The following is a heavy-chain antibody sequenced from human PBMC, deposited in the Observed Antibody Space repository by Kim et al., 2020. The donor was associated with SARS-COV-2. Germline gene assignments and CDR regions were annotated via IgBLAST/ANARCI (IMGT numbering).Heavy chain of an antibody. Sequence: SETLSLTCTVSGGSISSSSYYWGWIRQPPGKGLEWIGSIYYSGSTYYNPSLKSRVTISVDTSKNQFSLKLSSVTAADTAVYYCARHESNYYDSSGYYLWWFDPWGQGTLVTVSS. J-gene: IGHJ5*02. CDR2: IYYSGST. CDR1: GGSISSSSYY. D-gene: IGHD3-22*01. CDR3: ARHESNYYDSSGYYLWWFDP. V-gene: IGHV4-39*01.